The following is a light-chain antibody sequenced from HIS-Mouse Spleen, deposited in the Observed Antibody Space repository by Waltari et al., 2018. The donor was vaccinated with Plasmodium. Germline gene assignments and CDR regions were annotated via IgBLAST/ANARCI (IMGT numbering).Light chain of an antibody. Sequence: TQSQATLSLSPGERAPLSFRASQSISSYINLYQQKPGKAPNLLIYAASSLKSVVPSRFSGSGSGTDFTLTISSLQPEDFATYYCQQSYSTWTFGQGTKVEIK. V-gene: IGKV1-39*01. J-gene: IGKJ1*01. CDR3: QQSYSTWT. CDR1: QSISSY. CDR2: AAS.